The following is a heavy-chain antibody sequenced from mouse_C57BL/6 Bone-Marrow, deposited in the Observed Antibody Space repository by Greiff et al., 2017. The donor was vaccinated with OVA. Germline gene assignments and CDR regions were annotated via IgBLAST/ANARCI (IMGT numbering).Heavy chain of an antibody. Sequence: VQLQESGAELVRPGTSVKVSCKASGYAFTNYLIEWVKQRPGQGLEWIGVITTGSGGTNYNEKFKGKATLTADKSSSTAYMQLSSLTSEDSAVYFCARQGRDFDYWGQGTTLTVSS. CDR2: ITTGSGGT. CDR1: GYAFTNYL. D-gene: IGHD3-3*01. CDR3: ARQGRDFDY. V-gene: IGHV1-54*01. J-gene: IGHJ2*01.